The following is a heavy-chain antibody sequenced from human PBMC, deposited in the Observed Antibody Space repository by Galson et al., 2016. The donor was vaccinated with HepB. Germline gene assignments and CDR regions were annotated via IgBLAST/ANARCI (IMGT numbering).Heavy chain of an antibody. V-gene: IGHV6-1*01. CDR1: GDSVSSNSGA. J-gene: IGHJ5*02. Sequence: CAISGDSVSSNSGAWNWIRQSPSRGLEWLGRTYYRSKWYNDYAVSVKSRITINPDTSKNQFSLQLNSVTPEDTAVYYCARSLDGCSRGWYVGPWNWVDPWGQVTLVSVSS. D-gene: IGHD6-19*01. CDR3: ARSLDGCSRGWYVGPWNWVDP. CDR2: TYYRSKWYN.